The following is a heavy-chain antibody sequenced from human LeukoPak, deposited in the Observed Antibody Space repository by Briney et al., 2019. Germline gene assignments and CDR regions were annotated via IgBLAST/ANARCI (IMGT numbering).Heavy chain of an antibody. Sequence: PSETLSLTCLVSGASSSSADHYWTWIRQPPGKGLEWVGYIYFSGSTYYNPSLKGRATISLDTSKSRFSLKMTSVTAADTAVYFCASVGIKAAVPSDDWGQGTLVTVSS. CDR2: IYFSGST. CDR3: ASVGIKAAVPSDD. V-gene: IGHV4-30-4*07. D-gene: IGHD6-13*01. J-gene: IGHJ4*02. CDR1: GASSSSADHY.